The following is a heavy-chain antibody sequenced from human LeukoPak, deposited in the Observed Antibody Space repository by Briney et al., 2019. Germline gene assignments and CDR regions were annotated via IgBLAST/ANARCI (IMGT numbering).Heavy chain of an antibody. CDR1: GFTFISYA. CDR2: ISFHGTDS. J-gene: IGHJ3*02. Sequence: GGSLRLSCAASGFTFISYAIHWVRQAPGKGLEWVAVISFHGTDSFYADSVKGRFTISRDNSKNTLYLQMNSLRAEDTAVYYCARRMVQWELLESAFDIWGQGTMVTVSS. CDR3: ARRMVQWELLESAFDI. D-gene: IGHD1-26*01. V-gene: IGHV3-30*04.